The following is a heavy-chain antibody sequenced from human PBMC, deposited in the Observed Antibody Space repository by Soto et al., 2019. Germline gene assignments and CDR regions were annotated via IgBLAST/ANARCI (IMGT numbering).Heavy chain of an antibody. V-gene: IGHV3-23*01. CDR2: ISGSGGST. CDR3: AKDVGRRPVRVPAAIPPGGHNWFDP. D-gene: IGHD2-2*02. Sequence: EVQLLESGGGLVQPGGSLRLSCAASGFTFSSYAMSWVRQAPGKGLEWVSAISGSGGSTYYADSVKGRFTISRDNSKNTLYLQMNSLRAEDTAVYYCAKDVGRRPVRVPAAIPPGGHNWFDPWGQGTLVTVSS. J-gene: IGHJ5*02. CDR1: GFTFSSYA.